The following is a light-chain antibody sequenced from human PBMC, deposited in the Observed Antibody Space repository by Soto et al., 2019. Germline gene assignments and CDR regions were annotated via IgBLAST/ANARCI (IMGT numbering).Light chain of an antibody. CDR1: QSISDY. V-gene: IGKV3-15*01. CDR3: QQYKSWPPLT. CDR2: GAS. J-gene: IGKJ4*01. Sequence: DIVMTQSPAILSVSLGERATLSCLASQSISDYLAWYQQRSGQAPRLLIYGASTRATGVPARFSGSGSGTEFTLTISSLQSDDFAIYYCQQYKSWPPLTFGGGTKVE.